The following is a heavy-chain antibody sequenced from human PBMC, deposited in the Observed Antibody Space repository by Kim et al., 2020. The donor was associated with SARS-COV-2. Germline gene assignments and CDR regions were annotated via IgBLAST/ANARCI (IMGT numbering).Heavy chain of an antibody. D-gene: IGHD6-6*01. Sequence: SADSVKGRLPITRDNSKNTLYLQMNSLRAEDTAVYYCAKDSSSSKYYFDYWGQGTLVTVSS. V-gene: IGHV3-33*06. CDR3: AKDSSSSKYYFDY. J-gene: IGHJ4*02.